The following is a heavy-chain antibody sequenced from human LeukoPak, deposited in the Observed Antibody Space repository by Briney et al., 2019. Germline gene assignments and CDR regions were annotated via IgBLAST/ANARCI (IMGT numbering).Heavy chain of an antibody. CDR3: ARGSKAAPGTFDY. Sequence: SETLSLTCAVSGGSSSSSNWWNWVRQPPGQGLEWIGEIDHSGRTNYNPSLKSRVAISVDTSKNQFSLKLSSVTAADTAVYYCARGSKAAPGTFDYWGQGTLVTVSS. D-gene: IGHD6-13*01. V-gene: IGHV4-4*02. CDR2: IDHSGRT. CDR1: GGSSSSSNW. J-gene: IGHJ4*02.